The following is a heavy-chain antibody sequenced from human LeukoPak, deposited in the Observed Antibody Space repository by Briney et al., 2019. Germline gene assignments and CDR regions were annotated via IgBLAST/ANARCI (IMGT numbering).Heavy chain of an antibody. CDR2: IRYDGSNK. CDR1: GFTFSSYG. D-gene: IGHD3-3*01. J-gene: IGHJ4*02. V-gene: IGHV3-30*02. CDR3: AKGSLVRFTDY. Sequence: GGSLRLSCAASGFTFSSYGMHWVRQAPGKGLEWVAFIRYDGSNKYYADSVKGRFTISRDNSKNTLYLQMNSLRAEDTAAYYCAKGSLVRFTDYWGQGTLVTVSS.